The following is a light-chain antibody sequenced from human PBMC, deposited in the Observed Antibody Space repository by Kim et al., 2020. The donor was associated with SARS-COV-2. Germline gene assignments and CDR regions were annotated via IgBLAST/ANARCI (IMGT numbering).Light chain of an antibody. CDR1: QNIINN. CDR2: DAS. V-gene: IGKV3D-15*01. Sequence: EIVLTQSPATLSLSPEERATLSCRASQNIINNLAWYRHKPGQAPRLLIHDASTRATGIPARFSASGSGTDFTLTINTLQSEDFAVYYCQQYSNWPRTFGEGTKVDIK. J-gene: IGKJ4*01. CDR3: QQYSNWPRT.